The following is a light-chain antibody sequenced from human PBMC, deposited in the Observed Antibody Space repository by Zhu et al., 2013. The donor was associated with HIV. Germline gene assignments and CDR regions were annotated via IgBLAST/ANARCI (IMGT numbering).Light chain of an antibody. V-gene: IGLV1-40*01. Sequence: QSVLTQPPSVSGAPGQRVTISCIGTSSNIGAGYDVQWYQQLPGTAPKLLIYGNKNRPSGVPDRFSGSRSGSSASLAISGLQPEDEADYYCASWDDSVDGWVFGGGTKLTVL. CDR1: SSNIGAGYD. CDR3: ASWDDSVDGWV. J-gene: IGLJ3*02. CDR2: GNK.